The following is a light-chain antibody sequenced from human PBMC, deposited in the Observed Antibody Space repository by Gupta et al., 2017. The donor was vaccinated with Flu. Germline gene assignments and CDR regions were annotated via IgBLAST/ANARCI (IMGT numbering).Light chain of an antibody. J-gene: IGLJ3*02. V-gene: IGLV1-47*01. CDR2: RNN. CDR3: AAWDDSRSGEV. CDR1: SSNIGSNY. Sequence: RVTIPCSGSSSNIGSNYVYWYQQLPGTAPNLLIYRNNQRPSGVPDRFSGSKSGTSASLAISGLRSEDEADYYCAAWDDSRSGEVFGGGTKLTVL.